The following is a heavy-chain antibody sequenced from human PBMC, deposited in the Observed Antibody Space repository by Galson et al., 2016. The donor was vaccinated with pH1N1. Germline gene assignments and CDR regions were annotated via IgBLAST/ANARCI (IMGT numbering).Heavy chain of an antibody. Sequence: SLRLSCAASGFSVSSNYVTWVRRAPGKGLEWVSVLYCGGSTYYADSVRGRFTISSDYSKNTVFLQMNSLRAEDTAVYYGAGGPQLHLYSDRGSYFGYWGQGTLVTVSS. V-gene: IGHV3-66*02. D-gene: IGHD4-17*01. CDR3: AGGPQLHLYSDRGSYFGY. CDR2: LYCGGST. CDR1: GFSVSSNY. J-gene: IGHJ4*02.